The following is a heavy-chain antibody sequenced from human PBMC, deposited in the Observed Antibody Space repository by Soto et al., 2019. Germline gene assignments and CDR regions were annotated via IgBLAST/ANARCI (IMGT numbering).Heavy chain of an antibody. D-gene: IGHD5-12*01. CDR2: INPIFGTA. CDR1: GYTFTGYY. V-gene: IGHV1-69*01. Sequence: QVQLVQSGAEVKKPGASVKVSCKASGYTFTGYYMHWVRQAPGQGLEWMGWINPIFGTANYAQKFQGRVTITADESTSTAYMELSSLRSEDTAVYYCASSRVDGYNYGGWGAFDIWGQGTMVTVSS. CDR3: ASSRVDGYNYGGWGAFDI. J-gene: IGHJ3*02.